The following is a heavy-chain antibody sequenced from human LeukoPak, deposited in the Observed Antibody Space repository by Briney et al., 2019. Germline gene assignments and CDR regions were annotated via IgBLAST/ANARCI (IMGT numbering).Heavy chain of an antibody. J-gene: IGHJ4*02. V-gene: IGHV3-48*01. Sequence: GSLRLSCVVSGFTFDSYSMSWVRQAPGKGLEWISYISNSGSPIYYADSVKGRFTISRDKDRSSLYLQMSILAADDTAVYYCARGLALGLTVTPKAFDYWGQGTLVTVSS. CDR3: ARGLALGLTVTPKAFDY. D-gene: IGHD4-11*01. CDR1: GFTFDSYS. CDR2: ISNSGSPI.